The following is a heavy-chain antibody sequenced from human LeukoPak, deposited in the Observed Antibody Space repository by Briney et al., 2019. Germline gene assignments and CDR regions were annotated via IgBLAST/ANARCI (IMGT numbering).Heavy chain of an antibody. Sequence: SGGSLRLSCEASGFTFTTYSMTWVRQAPGEGLEWVPIISSGSSAIFSADALKGRFTISRDDAKNLLYLDMNSLRAEDTAVYYCARGHTAVTRHFDFWGQGTLVTVSS. J-gene: IGHJ4*02. CDR1: GFTFTTYS. CDR3: ARGHTAVTRHFDF. V-gene: IGHV3-21*01. D-gene: IGHD4-17*01. CDR2: ISSGSSAI.